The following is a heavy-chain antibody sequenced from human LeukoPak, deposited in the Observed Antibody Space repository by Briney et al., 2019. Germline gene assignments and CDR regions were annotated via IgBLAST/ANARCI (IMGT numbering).Heavy chain of an antibody. V-gene: IGHV3-30*18. CDR1: GFTFSSYG. CDR3: AKAWRAYGDYHTFDI. J-gene: IGHJ3*02. D-gene: IGHD4-17*01. CDR2: ISYDESNK. Sequence: GGSLRLSCAASGFTFSSYGMHWVRQAPGKGLEWVAVISYDESNKYYADSVKGRFTISRDTSKNTLYLQMSSLRAEDTAVYYCAKAWRAYGDYHTFDIWGLGTMVTVSS.